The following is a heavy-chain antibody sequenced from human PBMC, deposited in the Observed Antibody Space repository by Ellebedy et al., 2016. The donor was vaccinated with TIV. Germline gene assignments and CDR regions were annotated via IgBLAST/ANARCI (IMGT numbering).Heavy chain of an antibody. D-gene: IGHD3-3*02. J-gene: IGHJ6*02. CDR2: INPNSGVT. Sequence: ASVKVSCXASGYTFTGYYLHWVRQAPGQGLEWMGWINPNSGVTNYAQKFQGRVTMTRDRSISTAYMEVTRLRSDDTAVYYCARGALYYYAMDVWGLGTTVTVSS. V-gene: IGHV1-2*02. CDR1: GYTFTGYY. CDR3: ARGALYYYAMDV.